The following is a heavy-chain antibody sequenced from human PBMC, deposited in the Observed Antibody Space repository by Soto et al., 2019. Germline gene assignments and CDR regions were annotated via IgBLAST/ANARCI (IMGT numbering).Heavy chain of an antibody. CDR2: IYPADSDT. V-gene: IGHV5-51*01. CDR1: GYTFSTYW. CDR3: ERLPSISGRYYFDY. Sequence: ESLKVSCTVSGYTFSTYWIVWVRQMPGKGLECMGIIYPADSDTRYSPSFQGQVSISVDQSITTAYLEWSSLKASDSAIYYCERLPSISGRYYFDYWGQGTLVTVSS. D-gene: IGHD1-1*01. J-gene: IGHJ4*02.